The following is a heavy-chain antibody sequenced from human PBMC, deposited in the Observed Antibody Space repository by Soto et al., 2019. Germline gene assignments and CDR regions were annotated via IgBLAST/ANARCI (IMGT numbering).Heavy chain of an antibody. V-gene: IGHV3-23*01. CDR1: GFTFSSYA. CDR2: ISGSGGST. J-gene: IGHJ4*02. D-gene: IGHD1-26*01. Sequence: GSLRLSCAASGFTFSSYAMSWVRQAPGKGLEWVSAISGSGGSTYYADSVKGRFTISRDNSKNTLYLQMNSLRAEDTAVYYCAKKMDPWPRWEYYFDYWGQGTLVTVSS. CDR3: AKKMDPWPRWEYYFDY.